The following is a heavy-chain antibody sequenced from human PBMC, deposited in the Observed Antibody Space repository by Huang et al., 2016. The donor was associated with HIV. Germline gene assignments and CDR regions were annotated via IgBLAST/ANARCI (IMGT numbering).Heavy chain of an antibody. CDR1: GGSFRNSF. D-gene: IGHD3-9*01. CDR2: INHSGRT. J-gene: IGHJ4*02. Sequence: QVHLQQWGAGLLKPSEALSLTCAVYGGSFRNSFWCWIRQPPGKGMAWIGEINHSGRTSYSPSLKSRVTISVDTSKNQFSLKLISVTAADTAVYYCARVEINTLTGYFSSFDNWGQGTLVTVSS. CDR3: ARVEINTLTGYFSSFDN. V-gene: IGHV4-34*01.